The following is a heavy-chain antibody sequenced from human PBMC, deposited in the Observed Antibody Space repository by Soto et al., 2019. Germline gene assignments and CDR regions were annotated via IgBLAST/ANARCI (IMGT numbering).Heavy chain of an antibody. CDR2: MWYDGSNK. V-gene: IGHV3-33*01. CDR1: GFTFSSYG. CDR3: ASPYRNYDSSRSRGMDV. J-gene: IGHJ6*02. Sequence: GGSLRLSCAASGFTFSSYGMHWVRQAPGKGLEWVAVMWYDGSNKYYADSVKGRFTISRDDSKNTLYLQMNSLRAEDTAVYYSASPYRNYDSSRSRGMDVWGQGATVTVSS. D-gene: IGHD3-22*01.